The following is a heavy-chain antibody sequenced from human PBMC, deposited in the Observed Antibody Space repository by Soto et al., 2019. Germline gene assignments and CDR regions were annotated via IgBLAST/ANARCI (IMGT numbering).Heavy chain of an antibody. CDR1: GYSFISYG. J-gene: IGHJ4*02. V-gene: IGHV1-18*04. Sequence: QVPLVQSGGEVKKPGASVKVSYKASGYSFISYGISWVRQAPGQGPEWMGWISGYNGNTKYAHKLQGRVTMTTNTSTSTAYMELRSLRSDDTAVYYCARDQWTLDHSRGWYGDWGQGTLVTVSS. CDR3: ARDQWTLDHSRGWYGD. D-gene: IGHD6-19*01. CDR2: ISGYNGNT.